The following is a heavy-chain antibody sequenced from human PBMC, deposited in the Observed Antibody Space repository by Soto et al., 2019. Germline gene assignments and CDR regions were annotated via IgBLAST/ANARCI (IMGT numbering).Heavy chain of an antibody. D-gene: IGHD2-15*01. CDR1: GSPFSSRA. Sequence: EVQLLESGGGLVQPGVSLRLFCTASGSPFSSRAMLWLRQARGKGLEWVSAISGSGTITYYADSVKGRFTISRDTSKNTLYLQMNSLRADDTAVYYCAEWARYCSGADCRAWGQGTLVTVSS. V-gene: IGHV3-23*01. J-gene: IGHJ5*02. CDR3: AEWARYCSGADCRA. CDR2: ISGSGTIT.